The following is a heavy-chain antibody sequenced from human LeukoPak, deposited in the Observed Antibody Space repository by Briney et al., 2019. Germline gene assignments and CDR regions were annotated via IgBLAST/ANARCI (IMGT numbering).Heavy chain of an antibody. D-gene: IGHD3-22*01. CDR2: IIPILGIA. V-gene: IGHV1-69*04. CDR3: ARISEGGDSSGYLTMDPWFDP. CDR1: GGTFSSYA. J-gene: IGHJ5*02. Sequence: GASVKVSCKASGGTFSSYAISWVRQAPGQGLEWMGRIIPILGIANYAQKFQGRVTITADKSTSTAYMELSSLRSEDTAVYYCARISEGGDSSGYLTMDPWFDPWGQGTLVTVSS.